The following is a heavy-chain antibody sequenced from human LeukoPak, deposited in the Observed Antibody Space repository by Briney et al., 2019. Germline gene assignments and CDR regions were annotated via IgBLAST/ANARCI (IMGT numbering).Heavy chain of an antibody. D-gene: IGHD7-27*01. CDR2: ISSSSSTI. CDR3: ARASPSTGVFLFDY. V-gene: IGHV3-48*02. CDR1: GFTFSSYS. Sequence: GGSLRLSCAASGFTFSSYSMNWVRQAPGKGLEWVSYISSSSSTIYYADSVKGRFTISRDNAKNSLYLQMNSLRDEDTAVYYCARASPSTGVFLFDYWGQGTLVTVSS. J-gene: IGHJ4*02.